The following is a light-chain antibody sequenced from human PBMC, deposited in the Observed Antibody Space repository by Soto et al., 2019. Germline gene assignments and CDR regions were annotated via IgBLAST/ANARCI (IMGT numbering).Light chain of an antibody. V-gene: IGKV3-20*01. Sequence: EIVLTQSPGTLSMSPGERATLSCRASQVVVTAYIHWYQHKPGQAPRLLISGASTRASGIPDRFSGSGVGTNFTLIINRLQPEDCAVYYCLLFRGSPTFGLGSRVHI. J-gene: IGKJ3*01. CDR2: GAS. CDR1: QVVVTAY. CDR3: LLFRGSPT.